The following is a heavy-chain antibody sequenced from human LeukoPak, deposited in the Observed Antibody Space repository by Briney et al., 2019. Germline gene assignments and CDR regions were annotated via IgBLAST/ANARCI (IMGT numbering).Heavy chain of an antibody. V-gene: IGHV1-46*01. CDR2: IHPSVGAT. J-gene: IGHJ3*02. D-gene: IGHD2-2*02. CDR1: GYTFTNYH. CDR3: ARDESEGCSSTSCYIPPDAFDI. Sequence: ASVKVSCKASGYTFTNYHIHWVRQAPGQGLEWMGVIHPSVGATTYAQKLQGRVTMTTDTSTSTAYMELRSLRSDDTAVYYCARDESEGCSSTSCYIPPDAFDIWGQGTMVTVSS.